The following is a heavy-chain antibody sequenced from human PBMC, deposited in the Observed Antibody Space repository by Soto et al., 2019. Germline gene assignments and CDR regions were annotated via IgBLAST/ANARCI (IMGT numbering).Heavy chain of an antibody. V-gene: IGHV1-18*01. J-gene: IGHJ4*02. CDR2: ISAYNGNT. CDR1: GYTFTSYG. D-gene: IGHD3-22*01. Sequence: GASVKVSCKASGYTFTSYGISWVRQAPGQGLEWMGWISAYNGNTNYAQMLQGRVTITRDTSTSTAYMELRSLRSDDTAVYYCAREYYYGSSDPKGRIDWGQGTLVTVSS. CDR3: AREYYYGSSDPKGRID.